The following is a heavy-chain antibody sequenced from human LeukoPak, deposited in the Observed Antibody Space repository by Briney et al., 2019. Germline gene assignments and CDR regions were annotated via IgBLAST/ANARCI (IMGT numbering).Heavy chain of an antibody. CDR2: VSYDGSNK. CDR1: GVTFNTYA. Sequence: GGSLRLSCAAAGVTFNTYAMHWVRQAPGKGLEWVAVVSYDGSNKYYADSVQGRFTVSRDNSKNTLYLHMNTLRIEDTAVYYCARDNNWGSTHYWGQGTLVTVSS. J-gene: IGHJ4*02. CDR3: ARDNNWGSTHY. V-gene: IGHV3-30-3*01. D-gene: IGHD7-27*01.